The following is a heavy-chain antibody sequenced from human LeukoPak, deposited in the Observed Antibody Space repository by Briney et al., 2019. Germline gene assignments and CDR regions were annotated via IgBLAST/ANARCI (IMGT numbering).Heavy chain of an antibody. CDR1: GYSISSGYY. CDR2: IYHSGST. Sequence: PSETLSLTCNVSGYSISSGYYWGWIRQPPGKGLQWIGTIYHSGSTYYNPSLKSRVTISVDTSKNQFSLKVNSVTAADTAVYYCASLRERSYYARGFDYWGQGTLVTVSS. V-gene: IGHV4-38-2*02. J-gene: IGHJ4*02. D-gene: IGHD1-26*01. CDR3: ASLRERSYYARGFDY.